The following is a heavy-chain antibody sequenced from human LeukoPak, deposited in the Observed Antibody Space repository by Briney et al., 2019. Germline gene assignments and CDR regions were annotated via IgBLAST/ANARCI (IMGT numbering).Heavy chain of an antibody. Sequence: ASVKVSCKASGYTFTNYAINWVRQAPGQGLKWMGWTNTNTGNPTYAQGFTGRFVFSLDTSVSTAYLQISSLKAEDTAVYYCARVSYCSSTSCRMLDYWGQGTLVTVSS. V-gene: IGHV7-4-1*02. CDR2: TNTNTGNP. D-gene: IGHD2-2*01. CDR1: GYTFTNYA. CDR3: ARVSYCSSTSCRMLDY. J-gene: IGHJ4*02.